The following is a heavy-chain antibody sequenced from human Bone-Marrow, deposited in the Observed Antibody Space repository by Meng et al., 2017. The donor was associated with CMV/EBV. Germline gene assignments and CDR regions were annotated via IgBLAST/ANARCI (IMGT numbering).Heavy chain of an antibody. D-gene: IGHD3-3*01. Sequence: GESLKISCAASGFTFSNAWMSWVRQAPGKGLEWVGRIKSKTDGGTTDYAAPVKGRFTISRDDSKNTLYLQMNSLKTEDTAVYYCARDGYYDFWSGYFYYYYGMDVWGQGTTVTVSS. J-gene: IGHJ6*02. V-gene: IGHV3-15*01. CDR2: IKSKTDGGTT. CDR1: GFTFSNAW. CDR3: ARDGYYDFWSGYFYYYYGMDV.